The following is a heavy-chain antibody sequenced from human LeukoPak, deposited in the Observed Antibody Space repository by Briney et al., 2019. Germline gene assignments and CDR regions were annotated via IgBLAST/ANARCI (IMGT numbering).Heavy chain of an antibody. J-gene: IGHJ4*02. CDR3: AKDLQLYDILTGYYGDFDY. CDR1: GFTFSSYA. Sequence: KPGGSLRLSCAASGFTFSSYAMSWVRQAPGKGLEWVSAISGSGGSTYYADSVKGRFTISRDNSKNTLYLQMNSLRAEDTAVYYCAKDLQLYDILTGYYGDFDYWGQGTLVTVSS. V-gene: IGHV3-23*01. CDR2: ISGSGGST. D-gene: IGHD3-9*01.